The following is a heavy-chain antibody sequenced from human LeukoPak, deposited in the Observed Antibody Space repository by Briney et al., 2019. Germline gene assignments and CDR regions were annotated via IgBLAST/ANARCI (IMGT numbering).Heavy chain of an antibody. V-gene: IGHV3-73*01. J-gene: IGHJ4*02. CDR2: IRSKANSYAT. D-gene: IGHD6-19*01. CDR3: TRLDSSGWSDY. Sequence: GGSLRLSCAASGFTFSGSAMHWVRQASGRGLEWVGRIRSKANSYATAYAASVNGRFTISRDDSKNTAYLQMNSLKTEDTAVYYCTRLDSSGWSDYWGQGTLVTVSS. CDR1: GFTFSGSA.